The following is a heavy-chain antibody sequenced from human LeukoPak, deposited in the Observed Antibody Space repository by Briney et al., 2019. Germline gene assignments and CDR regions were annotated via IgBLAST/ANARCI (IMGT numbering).Heavy chain of an antibody. CDR1: GFTFSSYA. CDR3: AGGYSYGSIKYYFDY. Sequence: GGSLRLSCAASGFTFSSYAMSWVRQAPGKGLEWVSAISGSGGSTYYADSVRGRFTISRDNSKNTLYLQMNSLRAEDTAVYYCAGGYSYGSIKYYFDYWGQGTLVTVSS. CDR2: ISGSGGST. V-gene: IGHV3-23*01. D-gene: IGHD5-18*01. J-gene: IGHJ4*02.